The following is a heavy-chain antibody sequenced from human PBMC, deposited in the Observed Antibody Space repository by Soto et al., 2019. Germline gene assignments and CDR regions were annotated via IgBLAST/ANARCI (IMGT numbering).Heavy chain of an antibody. CDR1: GFTFSSYG. J-gene: IGHJ6*02. D-gene: IGHD4-17*01. CDR2: ISYDGSNK. V-gene: IGHV3-30*18. Sequence: GGSLRLSCAASGFTFSSYGMHWVRQAPGKGLEWVAVISYDGSNKNYADSVKGRFTISRGNSKNTLYLQMNSLRAEDTAVYYCAKILQLGDYAYYYYGMDVWGQGTTVTVSS. CDR3: AKILQLGDYAYYYYGMDV.